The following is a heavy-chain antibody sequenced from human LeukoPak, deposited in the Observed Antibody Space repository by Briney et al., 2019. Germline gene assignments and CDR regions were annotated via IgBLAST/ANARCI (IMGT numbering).Heavy chain of an antibody. CDR1: GGSISRYY. CDR2: IYFSGAT. CDR3: AREDPQTTVPEGLDV. D-gene: IGHD4-17*01. J-gene: IGHJ6*02. Sequence: SETLSLTCTVSGGSISRYYWGWIRQPPGKGLEWIGYIYFSGATNYNPSLKSRVTISVDTSKNQFSLKLSSVTAADTAVYYCAREDPQTTVPEGLDVWGQGTTVTVSS. V-gene: IGHV4-59*01.